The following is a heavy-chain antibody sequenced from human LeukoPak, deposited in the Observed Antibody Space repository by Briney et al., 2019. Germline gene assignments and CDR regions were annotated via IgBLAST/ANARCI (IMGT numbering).Heavy chain of an antibody. CDR1: GFTFSSYT. V-gene: IGHV3-21*01. CDR2: ISTSSRYI. Sequence: GGSLRLSCAASGFTFSSYTMNWVRQAPGKGLEWVSSISTSSRYIYCADSVKGRFTISRDNAKTSLYLQMNSLRAEDTAVYYCAPLGVLISGYRAFDIWGQGTMVAVSS. CDR3: APLGVLISGYRAFDI. J-gene: IGHJ3*02. D-gene: IGHD3-3*01.